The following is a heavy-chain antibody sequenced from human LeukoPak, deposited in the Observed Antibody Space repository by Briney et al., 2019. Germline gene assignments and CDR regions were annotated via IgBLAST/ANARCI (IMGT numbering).Heavy chain of an antibody. J-gene: IGHJ6*02. Sequence: PSETLSLTCTVSGGSISTYYWSWIRQPPGMGLEWIGYIYYSGSTNYNPSLKSRVTISVDTSKNQFSLKLNSVAAADTAVYYCARDGPQYGMDVWGQGTTVTVSS. V-gene: IGHV4-59*01. CDR1: GGSISTYY. CDR2: IYYSGST. CDR3: ARDGPQYGMDV.